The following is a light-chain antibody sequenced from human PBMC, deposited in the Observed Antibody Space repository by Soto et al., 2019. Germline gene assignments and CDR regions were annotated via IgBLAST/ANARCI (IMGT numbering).Light chain of an antibody. CDR2: EGS. J-gene: IGLJ1*01. Sequence: CVLTQPASGSGSPGRWITISCTGTSSDVGSYNLVSWYQQHPGKAPKLMIYEGSKRPSGVSNRFSGSKSGNTASLTISGLQAEDEADYYCCSYAGSSTFYVFGTGTKVTVL. CDR1: SSDVGSYNL. CDR3: CSYAGSSTFYV. V-gene: IGLV2-23*01.